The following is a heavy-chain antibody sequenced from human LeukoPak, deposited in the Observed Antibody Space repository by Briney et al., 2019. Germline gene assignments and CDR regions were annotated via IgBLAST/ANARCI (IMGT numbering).Heavy chain of an antibody. J-gene: IGHJ4*02. D-gene: IGHD5-12*01. CDR1: GFTFSSYW. CDR3: AREGWLRSPVYYFDY. CDR2: IKQDGSEK. Sequence: GGSLRLSCAASGFTFSSYWMSWVRQAPGKGLEWVANIKQDGSEKYYVDSVKGRFTISRDNAKNSLYLQMNSLRAEDTAVYYCAREGWLRSPVYYFDYWGQGTLVTVSS. V-gene: IGHV3-7*01.